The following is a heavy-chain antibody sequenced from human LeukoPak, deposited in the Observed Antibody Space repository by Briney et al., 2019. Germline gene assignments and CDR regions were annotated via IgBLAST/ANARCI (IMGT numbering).Heavy chain of an antibody. D-gene: IGHD4-23*01. Sequence: PGGSLRLSCAASGFTVSSNYTSWVRQAPGKGLEWVSVIYSGGSTYYADSVKGRFTISRDNSKNTLYLQMNSLRAEDTAVYYCARDLPYGGSPFDYWGQGTLVTVSS. CDR3: ARDLPYGGSPFDY. CDR1: GFTVSSNY. V-gene: IGHV3-66*01. CDR2: IYSGGST. J-gene: IGHJ4*02.